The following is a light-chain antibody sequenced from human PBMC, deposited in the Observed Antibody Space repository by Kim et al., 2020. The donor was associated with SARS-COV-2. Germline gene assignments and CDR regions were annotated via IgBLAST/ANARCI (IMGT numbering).Light chain of an antibody. CDR3: QQYNSYPLA. J-gene: IGKJ5*01. V-gene: IGKV1-16*01. CDR2: DAS. CDR1: QSIRKY. Sequence: AYVEERVPFTCQGSQSIRKYLALFQQKPVRTPMTLFYDASSLHSGVPSRFSGGGSGTDFTLTISSLQPENFATYNCQQYNSYPLAFGPETRLEIK.